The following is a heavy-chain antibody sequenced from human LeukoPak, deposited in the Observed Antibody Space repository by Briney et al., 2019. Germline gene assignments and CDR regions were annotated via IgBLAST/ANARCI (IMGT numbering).Heavy chain of an antibody. Sequence: GGSLRLSCAASGFTFSTSWMHWVRQAPGKGLLWVSRINGDGSTTTYADSVKGRFTISRDNAKNTLYLEMNSLRAEDTAVYYCAGDWYSSSLVFDYWGQGTLVTVSS. J-gene: IGHJ4*02. CDR3: AGDWYSSSLVFDY. CDR1: GFTFSTSW. CDR2: INGDGSTT. D-gene: IGHD6-13*01. V-gene: IGHV3-74*01.